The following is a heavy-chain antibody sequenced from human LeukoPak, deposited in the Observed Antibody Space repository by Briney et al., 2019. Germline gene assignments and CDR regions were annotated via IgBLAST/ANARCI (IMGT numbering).Heavy chain of an antibody. D-gene: IGHD3-22*01. Sequence: SETLSLTCTVSGGSISSSSYYWGWIRQPPGKGLEWFGSIYYSGSTYYNPSLKGRVTISVDTSKNQFSLKLSSVTAADTAVYYCARDYDYDSSGYLRLWGQGTLVTVSS. CDR2: IYYSGST. J-gene: IGHJ4*02. CDR1: GGSISSSSYY. CDR3: ARDYDYDSSGYLRL. V-gene: IGHV4-39*07.